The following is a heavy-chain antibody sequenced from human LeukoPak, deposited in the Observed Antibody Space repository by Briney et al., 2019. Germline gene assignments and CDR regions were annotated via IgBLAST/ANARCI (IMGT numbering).Heavy chain of an antibody. J-gene: IGHJ4*02. CDR3: ARHRYTSSSSYFDF. Sequence: SETLSLTRTVSGGSISGYYWTWIRQPPGKGLEWIGYIYSSGSTNYNPSLKSRVTISVDTSKNQFSLRLSSVTAADTAVYYCARHRYTSSSSYFDFWGQGTLVTVSS. D-gene: IGHD6-6*01. V-gene: IGHV4-59*08. CDR2: IYSSGST. CDR1: GGSISGYY.